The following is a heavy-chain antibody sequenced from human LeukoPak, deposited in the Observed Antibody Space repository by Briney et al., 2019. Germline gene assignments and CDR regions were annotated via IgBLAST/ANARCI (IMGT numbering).Heavy chain of an antibody. CDR3: AKASNGYNGHYFDY. V-gene: IGHV3-33*06. J-gene: IGHJ4*02. CDR1: GFPFSIYG. D-gene: IGHD5-24*01. CDR2: IWIDGSGV. Sequence: PGRSLRLSCAASGFPFSIYGMHWVRQAPGKGLEWVAVIWIDGSGVYYADCVQGRFTISRDNSENTLYLQMDNLRAEDTAVYYCAKASNGYNGHYFDYWGQGTPVTVSS.